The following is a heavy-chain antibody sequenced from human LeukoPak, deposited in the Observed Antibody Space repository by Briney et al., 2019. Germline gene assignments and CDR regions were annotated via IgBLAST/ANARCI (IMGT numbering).Heavy chain of an antibody. CDR1: GFTFSSYA. D-gene: IGHD3-10*01. CDR2: ISSNGGST. V-gene: IGHV3-64*01. CDR3: AKDLMVRGETFDY. Sequence: GGSLRLSCAASGFTFSSYAMHWVRQAPGKGLEYVSAISSNGGSTYYANSVKGRFTISRDNSKNTLYLQMGSLRAEDTAVYYCAKDLMVRGETFDYWGQGTLVTVSS. J-gene: IGHJ4*02.